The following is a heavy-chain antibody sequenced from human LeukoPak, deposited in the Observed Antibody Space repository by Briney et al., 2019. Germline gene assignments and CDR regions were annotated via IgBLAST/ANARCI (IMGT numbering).Heavy chain of an antibody. CDR2: ISDDGSRQ. V-gene: IGHV3-30*18. CDR3: VKDRTGTYTLDY. CDR1: GFSFSRYR. D-gene: IGHD3-10*01. J-gene: IGHJ4*02. Sequence: PGGSLRLSCAASGFSFSRYRMNWVRQAPGKGLEWVAFISDDGSRQHYADSVKGRFTISRDNSKNTLNLQMNSLRAEDTAVYYCVKDRTGTYTLDYWGQGTLVTVSS.